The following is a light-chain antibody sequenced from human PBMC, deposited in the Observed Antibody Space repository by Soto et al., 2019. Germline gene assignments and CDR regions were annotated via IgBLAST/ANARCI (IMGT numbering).Light chain of an antibody. CDR1: QVISSW. CDR2: AAS. Sequence: DIQMTQSPSSVSASVGDRVTITCRASQVISSWLAWYQQKPGKAPKLLIYAASSLQSGVPSRFSGSGSGTDFTLAISILQPEDFSTYYGQQANSFPPLTFGGGTNVEIK. V-gene: IGKV1-12*01. CDR3: QQANSFPPLT. J-gene: IGKJ4*01.